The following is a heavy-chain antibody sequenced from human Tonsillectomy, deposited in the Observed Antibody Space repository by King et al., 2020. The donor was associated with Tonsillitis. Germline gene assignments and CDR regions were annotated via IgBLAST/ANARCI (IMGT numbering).Heavy chain of an antibody. CDR1: GFTFNDYA. V-gene: IGHV3-9*01. D-gene: IGHD7-27*01. J-gene: IGHJ3*02. CDR3: AKENWVWTLGDAFDI. Sequence: VQLVESGGGLVQPGRSLRLSCAASGFTFNDYAMHWVRQPPGQGLQWVSGISGSGGTIGYADSVKGRFTISRDNAKNSLYLQMNSLRAEDTALYYCAKENWVWTLGDAFDIWGQGTMVTVSS. CDR2: ISGSGGTI.